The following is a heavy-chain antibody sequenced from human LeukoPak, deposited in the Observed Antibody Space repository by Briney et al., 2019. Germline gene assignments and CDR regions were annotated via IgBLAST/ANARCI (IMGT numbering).Heavy chain of an antibody. Sequence: GGSLRLSCAASGFTFSSYVMHWVRQAPGKGLEWVSGISGSGGNTYYADSVKGRFTVSRDSSKNTLYLQVNSLRAEDTAVYYCAKDGRVRNGVELDSWGQGTLVTVSS. CDR2: ISGSGGNT. CDR3: AKDGRVRNGVELDS. J-gene: IGHJ4*02. D-gene: IGHD1-26*01. CDR1: GFTFSSYV. V-gene: IGHV3-23*01.